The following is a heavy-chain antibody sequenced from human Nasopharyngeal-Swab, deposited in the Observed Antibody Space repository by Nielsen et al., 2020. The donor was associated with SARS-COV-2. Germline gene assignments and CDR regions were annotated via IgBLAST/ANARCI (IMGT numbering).Heavy chain of an antibody. D-gene: IGHD6-13*01. J-gene: IGHJ5*02. Sequence: SKTLSLTCAVSGDSISTGRYSWDWIRQPPGKGLEWIGSIYYSGTTYYNPSLKSRVTISVDTSKNQFSLKLNSATAADTAVYYCARWSSWYNWLDPWGQGTQVIVSS. CDR1: GDSISTGRYS. CDR3: ARWSSWYNWLDP. CDR2: IYYSGTT. V-gene: IGHV4-39*01.